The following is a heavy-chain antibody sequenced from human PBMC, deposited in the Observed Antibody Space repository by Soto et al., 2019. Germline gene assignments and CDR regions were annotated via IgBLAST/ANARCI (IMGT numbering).Heavy chain of an antibody. J-gene: IGHJ4*02. Sequence: ASVKVSCKASGYTFTGYYMHWERQAPGQGLEWMGWINPNSGGTNYAQKFQGRVTMTRDTSISTAYMELSRLRSDDTAVYYCARADDYGDPALDYWGQGTLVTVSS. CDR3: ARADDYGDPALDY. CDR2: INPNSGGT. V-gene: IGHV1-2*02. CDR1: GYTFTGYY. D-gene: IGHD4-17*01.